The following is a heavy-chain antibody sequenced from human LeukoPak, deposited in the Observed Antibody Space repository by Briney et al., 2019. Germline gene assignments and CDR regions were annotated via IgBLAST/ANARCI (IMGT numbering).Heavy chain of an antibody. CDR3: ARDAGYSYGFQGWFDP. D-gene: IGHD5-18*01. CDR1: GGSISSDY. J-gene: IGHJ5*02. V-gene: IGHV4-59*01. Sequence: SETLSLTCTVSGGSISSDYWSWIRQPPGKGLEWIGYIYYSGSTNYNPSLKSRVTISVDTSKNQFSLKLSSVTAADTAVYYCARDAGYSYGFQGWFDPWGQGTLATVSS. CDR2: IYYSGST.